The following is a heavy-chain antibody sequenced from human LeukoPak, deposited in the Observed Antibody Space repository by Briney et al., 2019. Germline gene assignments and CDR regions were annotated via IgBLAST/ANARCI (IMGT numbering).Heavy chain of an antibody. Sequence: GGSLRLSCAVSGFTFSSYWMSWVRQAPGKGLEWVANIKQDGTEKYYVDSVKGRFTISRDNAKNSLYLQMSSLRAEDTAVYYCARERVLAGGGDYSNFDYWGQGTLVTVSS. V-gene: IGHV3-7*01. J-gene: IGHJ4*02. CDR1: GFTFSSYW. CDR2: IKQDGTEK. CDR3: ARERVLAGGGDYSNFDY. D-gene: IGHD2-21*02.